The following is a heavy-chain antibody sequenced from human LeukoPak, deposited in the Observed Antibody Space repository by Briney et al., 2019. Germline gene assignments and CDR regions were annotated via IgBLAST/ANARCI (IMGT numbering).Heavy chain of an antibody. D-gene: IGHD3-10*01. J-gene: IGHJ4*02. CDR1: GGSFSGYY. Sequence: ASETLSLTCAVYGGSFSGYYWSWIRQPPGKGLEWIGEINHSGSTNYNPSLKSRVTISVDTSKNQFSLKLSSVTAADTAVYYCARLSGSGSYHSIDYWGQGTLVTVSS. CDR2: INHSGST. CDR3: ARLSGSGSYHSIDY. V-gene: IGHV4-34*01.